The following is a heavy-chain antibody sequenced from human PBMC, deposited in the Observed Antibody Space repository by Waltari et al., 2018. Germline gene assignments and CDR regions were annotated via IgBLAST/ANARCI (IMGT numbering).Heavy chain of an antibody. CDR2: ISFDGSDK. CDR1: GFTFRSYG. J-gene: IGHJ4*02. Sequence: GGVVRPGRPLRLSCAASGFTFRSYGMHWVRQIPGKGLEWLTFISFDGSDKYYADSVKGRFTIYKDNSRNTLYLQMNSLRPEDTAVYFCAKDHQWEVLLPIYQIDYWGRGTLVTVSS. V-gene: IGHV3-30*18. CDR3: AKDHQWEVLLPIYQIDY. D-gene: IGHD1-26*01.